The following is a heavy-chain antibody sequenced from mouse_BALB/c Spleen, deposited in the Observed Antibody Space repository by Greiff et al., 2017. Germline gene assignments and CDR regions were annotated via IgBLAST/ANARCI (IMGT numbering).Heavy chain of an antibody. Sequence: EVHLVESGAELVKPGASVKLSCKASGYSFTSYYMHWVKQSHGKSLEWIGYIDPFNGGTSYNQKFKGKATLTVDKSSSTAYMHLSSLTSEDSAVYYCARSKGYDRFAYWGQGTLVTVSA. CDR3: ARSKGYDRFAY. V-gene: IGHV1S135*01. D-gene: IGHD2-14*01. J-gene: IGHJ3*01. CDR1: GYSFTSYY. CDR2: IDPFNGGT.